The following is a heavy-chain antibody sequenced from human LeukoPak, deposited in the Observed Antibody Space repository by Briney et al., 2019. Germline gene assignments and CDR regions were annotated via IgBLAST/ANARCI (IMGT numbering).Heavy chain of an antibody. Sequence: GGSLRLSCAASGFTFRTYGMHWVRQAPGKGLEWVTFIRYDGSDKFYADSVRGRFTISRDNSKNTLFLQLNSLRVEDTAVYYCAKSHITRYPLQYYFDLWGQGAQVIVSS. CDR1: GFTFRTYG. J-gene: IGHJ4*02. CDR2: IRYDGSDK. V-gene: IGHV3-30*02. CDR3: AKSHITRYPLQYYFDL. D-gene: IGHD2-21*01.